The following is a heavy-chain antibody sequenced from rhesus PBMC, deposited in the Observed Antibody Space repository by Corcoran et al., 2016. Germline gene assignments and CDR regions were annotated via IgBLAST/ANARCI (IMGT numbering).Heavy chain of an antibody. J-gene: IGHJ5-1*01. Sequence: QVTLKESGPALVTPTQTLTLTCTFSGFSLSTNGVSVGWVRQSPGKTLEWLAVFFWDDDKWYSPPLGTRLTISKDPPKNQVILTMANMDPMETATYFCTRGTRWAGYHTPYFFHHWGPGVLVTVSS. D-gene: IGHD3-28*01. V-gene: IGHV2-152*01. CDR2: FFWDDDK. CDR3: TRGTRWAGYHTPYFFHH. CDR1: GFSLSTNGVS.